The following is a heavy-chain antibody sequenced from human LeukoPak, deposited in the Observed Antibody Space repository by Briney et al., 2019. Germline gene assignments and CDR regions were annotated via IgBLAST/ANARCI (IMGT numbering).Heavy chain of an antibody. Sequence: PGGSLRLSCAASGFTFSTYAMSWVRQAPGRGLVGGSAVSDSGSGTYYADSGKGRFTISRDNSKNTLYLQMTRLRAEDTALYYCAKGKGGSGWYDWGQGTLVTVSS. CDR2: VSDSGSGT. J-gene: IGHJ4*02. CDR1: GFTFSTYA. D-gene: IGHD6-19*01. CDR3: AKGKGGSGWYD. V-gene: IGHV3-23*01.